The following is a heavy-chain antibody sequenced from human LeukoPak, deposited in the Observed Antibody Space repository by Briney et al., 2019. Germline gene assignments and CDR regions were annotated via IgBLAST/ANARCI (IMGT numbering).Heavy chain of an antibody. CDR3: ARDGFGTGSN. Sequence: SGGSLRLSCAASGLTFSNYWMDWVRQAPGKGLEWVANIKQDGSEKNYVDSVKGRFIISRDNVKNSLYLQMNTLRADDTAVYYCARDGFGTGSNWGQGTLVTVSS. D-gene: IGHD3-16*01. CDR1: GLTFSNYW. CDR2: IKQDGSEK. J-gene: IGHJ4*02. V-gene: IGHV3-7*03.